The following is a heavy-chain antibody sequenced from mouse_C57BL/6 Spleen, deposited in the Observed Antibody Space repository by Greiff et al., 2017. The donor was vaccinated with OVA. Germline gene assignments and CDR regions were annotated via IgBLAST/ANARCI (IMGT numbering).Heavy chain of an antibody. CDR3: ARSYYGSSGGAMDY. Sequence: QVQLQQPGAELVKPGASVKISCKASGYAFSSSWMNWVKQRPGKGLEWIGRIYPGDGDTNYNGKFKGKATLTADKSSSTAYMQLSSLTSEDSAVYFCARSYYGSSGGAMDYWGQGTSVTVSS. CDR1: GYAFSSSW. D-gene: IGHD1-1*01. CDR2: IYPGDGDT. J-gene: IGHJ4*01. V-gene: IGHV1-82*01.